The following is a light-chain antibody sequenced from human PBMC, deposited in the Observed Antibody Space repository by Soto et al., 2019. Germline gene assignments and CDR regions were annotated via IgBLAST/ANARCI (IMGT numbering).Light chain of an antibody. CDR2: SND. Sequence: QSVLTQPPSASGPPGQRVTISCSGSSSNIGSTTVAWYQQLPGTAPKLLIFSNDQRPSGIPDRFSGSKSGTSASLAISGLQSGDEADYYCAAWDDSLTGYVFGTGTKVTVL. J-gene: IGLJ1*01. CDR3: AAWDDSLTGYV. CDR1: SSNIGSTT. V-gene: IGLV1-44*01.